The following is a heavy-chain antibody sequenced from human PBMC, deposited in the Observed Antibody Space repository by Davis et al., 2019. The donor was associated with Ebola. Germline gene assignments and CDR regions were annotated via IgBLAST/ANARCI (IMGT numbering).Heavy chain of an antibody. V-gene: IGHV3-48*02. D-gene: IGHD6-13*01. CDR3: ARAQDYSSSWYVTAFDI. CDR1: GFTFSSYS. CDR2: ISSSSSTI. J-gene: IGHJ3*02. Sequence: GEFLKISCAASGFTFSSYSMNWVRQAPGKGLEWVSYISSSSSTIYYADSVKGRFTISRDNAKNSLYLQMNSLRDEDTAVYYCARAQDYSSSWYVTAFDIWGQGTMVTVSS.